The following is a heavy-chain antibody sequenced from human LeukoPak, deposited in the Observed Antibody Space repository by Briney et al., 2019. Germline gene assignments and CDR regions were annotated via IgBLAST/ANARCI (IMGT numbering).Heavy chain of an antibody. CDR1: GFTFSTSA. CDR3: ASGIRERGFDY. CDR2: ISPTGGAI. D-gene: IGHD1-1*01. J-gene: IGHJ4*02. Sequence: PGGSLRLSCAASGFTFSTSAMNWVCQAPGRGLEWVSSISPTGGAIFYADSLRGRFTISRDNAKNSLYLQMNSLRAEDTALYFCASGIRERGFDYWGQGTLVTVSS. V-gene: IGHV3-21*01.